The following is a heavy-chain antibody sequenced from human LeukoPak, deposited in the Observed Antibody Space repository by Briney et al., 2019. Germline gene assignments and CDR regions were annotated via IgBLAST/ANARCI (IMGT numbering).Heavy chain of an antibody. Sequence: ASVKVSCKASGYTFTSYDINWVRQATGQGLEWMGWMNPNNNNVGYAQKFQGRVTMTRDTSISTAYMELGSLTSGDTAVYYCARGAFLPQYRRDFDPWGQGTLVTVSS. V-gene: IGHV1-8*01. D-gene: IGHD6-6*01. J-gene: IGHJ5*02. CDR1: GYTFTSYD. CDR3: ARGAFLPQYRRDFDP. CDR2: MNPNNNNV.